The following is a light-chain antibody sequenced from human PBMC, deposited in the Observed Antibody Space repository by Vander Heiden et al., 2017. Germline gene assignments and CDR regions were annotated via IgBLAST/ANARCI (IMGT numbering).Light chain of an antibody. J-gene: IGLJ2*01. CDR2: DGS. CDR1: SRDVGGYND. CDR3: SSYTSSRDVV. V-gene: IGLV2-14*01. Sequence: QSALPQPASVSGSPGRSLTISCAGTSRDVGGYNDVSWYQQHPGKAPKLMMYDGSNRPSGVSDRFSGSKSGNTASLTISGLQAEDEADYYCSSYTSSRDVVFGGGTKLTVL.